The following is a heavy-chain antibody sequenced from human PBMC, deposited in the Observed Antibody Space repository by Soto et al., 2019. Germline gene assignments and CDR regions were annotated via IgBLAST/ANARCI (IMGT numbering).Heavy chain of an antibody. Sequence: GGSLRLSCAASGFLFSAYSMNWVRQAPGKGLEWIAYITKNSDVVYYADSVKGRFTISRDNAKNSVFLQMNSLRAEDTALYFCASYYRSGGGRGTQVTVSS. J-gene: IGHJ4*02. V-gene: IGHV3-48*01. D-gene: IGHD3-10*01. CDR2: ITKNSDVV. CDR3: ASYYRSG. CDR1: GFLFSAYS.